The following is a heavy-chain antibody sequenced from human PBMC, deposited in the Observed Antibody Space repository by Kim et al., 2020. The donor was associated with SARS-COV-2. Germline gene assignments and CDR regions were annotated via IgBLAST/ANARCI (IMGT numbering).Heavy chain of an antibody. CDR3: ARGNYYGSGSYYNPDRGVYYYYGMDV. J-gene: IGHJ6*02. CDR1: GYTFSSYD. CDR2: MNPNSGNT. Sequence: ASVKVSCKASGYTFSSYDINWVRQATGQGLEWMGWMNPNSGNTGYAQKFQGRVTMTRNTSIRTAYMELSSLRSEDTAVYYCARGNYYGSGSYYNPDRGVYYYYGMDVWGQGTTVTVSS. V-gene: IGHV1-8*01. D-gene: IGHD3-10*01.